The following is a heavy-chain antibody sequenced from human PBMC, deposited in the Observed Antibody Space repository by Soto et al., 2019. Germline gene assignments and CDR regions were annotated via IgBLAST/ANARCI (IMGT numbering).Heavy chain of an antibody. Sequence: PGVSLRLSFATSGFSLSTDWMHWVRQAPGKGLVWVARLAEDGHSTSYADSVRGRFTISRDSAKNTVYLQMNSLRVEDTAVYYCATVFHYWGRGTLFTVSS. CDR2: LAEDGHST. V-gene: IGHV3-74*01. CDR3: ATVFHY. CDR1: GFSLSTDW. J-gene: IGHJ4*02.